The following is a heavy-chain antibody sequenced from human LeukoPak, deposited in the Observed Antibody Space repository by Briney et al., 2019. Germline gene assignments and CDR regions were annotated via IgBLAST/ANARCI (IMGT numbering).Heavy chain of an antibody. J-gene: IGHJ4*02. Sequence: SETLSLTCGVSGGSFGGYYWNWIRQSPGKGLEWIGEVDSRGHVTYNSSLKTRVTISVDTSKNQFSLKLTSVTAADTALYYCARGLASGYPPIPFDYWGQGTLVTVSS. D-gene: IGHD3-3*01. CDR2: VDSRGHV. V-gene: IGHV4-34*01. CDR3: ARGLASGYPPIPFDY. CDR1: GGSFGGYY.